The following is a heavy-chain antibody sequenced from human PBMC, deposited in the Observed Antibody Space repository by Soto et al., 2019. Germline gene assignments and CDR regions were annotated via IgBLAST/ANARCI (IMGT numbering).Heavy chain of an antibody. D-gene: IGHD5-12*01. CDR2: IKQDGSEK. CDR3: ARGYIAPTNMHDGGYYYMDV. Sequence: GGSLRLSCAASGFTFSSYWMSWVRQAPGKGLEWVANIKQDGSEKYYVDSVKGRFTISRDNAKNSLYLQMNSLRAEDTAVYYCARGYIAPTNMHDGGYYYMDVWGKGTTVTVSS. V-gene: IGHV3-7*01. CDR1: GFTFSSYW. J-gene: IGHJ6*03.